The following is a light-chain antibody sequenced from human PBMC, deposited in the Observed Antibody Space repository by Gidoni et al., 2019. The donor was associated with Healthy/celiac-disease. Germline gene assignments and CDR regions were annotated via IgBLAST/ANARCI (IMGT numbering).Light chain of an antibody. CDR3: QQSYSTPRT. CDR2: SAS. J-gene: IGKJ1*01. CDR1: QSSSSY. V-gene: IGKV1-39*01. Sequence: DIQMTQSPSSLSASVGDRVTLTCRASQSSSSYLNWYQQNPGKAPKLLIYSASSLQSGVPSRFSGSGSAADFTLTISSLQPEDFATYYCQQSYSTPRTFGQGTKVEIK.